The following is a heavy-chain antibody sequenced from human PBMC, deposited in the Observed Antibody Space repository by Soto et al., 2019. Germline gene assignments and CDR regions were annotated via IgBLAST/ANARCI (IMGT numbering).Heavy chain of an antibody. CDR2: IKEDGSEK. CDR3: ARFRYLDP. J-gene: IGHJ5*02. Sequence: GSLRLSCADSGFTFSKYWMSWVRQAPGMGLQWVAGIKEDGSEKYYVDSVKGRFTISRDNAKNSLFLQMNSLRAEDTAVYYCARFRYLDPWGQGILVTVSS. D-gene: IGHD1-1*01. V-gene: IGHV3-7*03. CDR1: GFTFSKYW.